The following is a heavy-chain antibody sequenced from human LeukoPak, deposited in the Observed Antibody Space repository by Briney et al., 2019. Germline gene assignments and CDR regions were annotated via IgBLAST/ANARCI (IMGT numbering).Heavy chain of an antibody. D-gene: IGHD1-26*01. J-gene: IGHJ3*02. CDR2: IYSGGST. CDR3: AREYSGSYYGAFDI. V-gene: IGHV3-53*01. CDR1: GFTVSSNY. Sequence: GGSLRLSRAASGFTVSSNYMSWVRQAPGKGLEWVSVIYSGGSTYYADSVKGRFTISRDNSKNTLYLQMNSLRAEDTAVYYCAREYSGSYYGAFDIWGQGTMVTVSS.